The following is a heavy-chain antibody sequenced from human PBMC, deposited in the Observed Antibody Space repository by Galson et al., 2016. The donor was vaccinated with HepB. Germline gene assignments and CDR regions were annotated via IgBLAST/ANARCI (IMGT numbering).Heavy chain of an antibody. Sequence: SLRLSCAASGFTFSAYWMYWVRQAPGKGLVWVSRINSDGSNITYADSVKGRFTISRNNAKNTLYLQMNSLRAEDTAVYYCASLATVTTRYYYYGWDVWGKGTTVTVSS. D-gene: IGHD4-17*01. CDR1: GFTFSAYW. CDR2: INSDGSNI. V-gene: IGHV3-74*01. CDR3: ASLATVTTRYYYYGWDV. J-gene: IGHJ6*04.